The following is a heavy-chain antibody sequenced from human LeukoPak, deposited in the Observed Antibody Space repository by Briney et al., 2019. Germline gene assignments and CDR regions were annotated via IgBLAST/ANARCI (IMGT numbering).Heavy chain of an antibody. D-gene: IGHD5-18*01. CDR3: AKDNLQRGHTDF. CDR2: ISGDGGST. V-gene: IGHV3-43*02. CDR1: GFTFDDYV. Sequence: GGSLRLSCAPSGFTFDDYVMYWGPQAPGKGLEWVSLISGDGGSTYYADSVKGRFTISRDNSKNSLYLQMNSLRTEDTALYYCAKDNLQRGHTDFWGQGTLVTVSS. J-gene: IGHJ4*02.